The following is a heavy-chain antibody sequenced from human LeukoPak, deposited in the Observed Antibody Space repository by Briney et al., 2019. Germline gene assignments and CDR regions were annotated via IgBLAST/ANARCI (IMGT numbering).Heavy chain of an antibody. J-gene: IGHJ6*03. CDR1: GGSISSYY. Sequence: SETLSLTCTVSGGSISSYYWSWIRQPPGKGLEWIGEINHSGSTNYNPSLKSRVTISVDTSKNQFSLKLSSVTAADTAVYYCARLGRLGGYGYYYYMDVWGKGTTVTVSS. V-gene: IGHV4-34*01. D-gene: IGHD5-12*01. CDR2: INHSGST. CDR3: ARLGRLGGYGYYYYMDV.